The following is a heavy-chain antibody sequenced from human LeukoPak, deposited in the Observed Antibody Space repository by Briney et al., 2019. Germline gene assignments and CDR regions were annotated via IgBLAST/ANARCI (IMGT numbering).Heavy chain of an antibody. CDR3: ARGDGDYGGAMDI. CDR2: IYYSGST. CDR1: GGSISSSSYY. Sequence: KPSETLSLTCTVSGGSISSSSYYWGWIRQPPGKGLEWIGSIYYSGSTYYNPSLKSRVTISVDTSKNQFSLKLSSVTAADTAVYYCARGDGDYGGAMDIWGQGTMVTVSS. D-gene: IGHD4-17*01. V-gene: IGHV4-39*01. J-gene: IGHJ3*02.